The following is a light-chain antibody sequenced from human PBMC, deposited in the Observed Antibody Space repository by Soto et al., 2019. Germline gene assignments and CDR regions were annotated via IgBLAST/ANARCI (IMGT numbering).Light chain of an antibody. J-gene: IGKJ4*01. CDR3: QHEYNLLN. V-gene: IGKV3D-7*01. Sequence: EIVLTQSPATLSLSPGERATLSCRASQSVNSDYLGWFQQKPGQAPRLLIYGASTRATGIPDRFSGSGSGTDFTLTISRLEPEDFAVYYCQHEYNLLNFGGGTKVDIK. CDR1: QSVNSDY. CDR2: GAS.